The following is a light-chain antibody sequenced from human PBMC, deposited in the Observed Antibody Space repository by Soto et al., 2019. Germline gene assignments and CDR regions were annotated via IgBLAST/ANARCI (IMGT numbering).Light chain of an antibody. Sequence: QAVVTQPPSASGSPGQSVTISCTGTSSDVGGYDYVSWYQQHPGEVPKLIIYSVTERPTGVPDRFSGSKSGTTASLTVSGLQAEDEADYYCSSYGGDNNVRFGGGTKLTVL. CDR1: SSDVGGYDY. CDR3: SSYGGDNNVR. J-gene: IGLJ2*01. V-gene: IGLV2-8*01. CDR2: SVT.